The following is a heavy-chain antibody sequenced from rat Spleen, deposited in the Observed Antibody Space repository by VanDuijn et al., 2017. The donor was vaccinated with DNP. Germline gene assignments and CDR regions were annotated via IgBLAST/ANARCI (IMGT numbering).Heavy chain of an antibody. Sequence: EVQLVESGGGLVQPGRSLKLSCAASGFTFSDYNMAWVRQAPKKGLEWVATISYDGSSTYYRDSVKGRFTISRDNAKSTLYLQMDSLRSEDTATYYCARQTTAPDYWGQGVMVTVSS. J-gene: IGHJ2*01. D-gene: IGHD1-11*01. CDR3: ARQTTAPDY. CDR2: ISYDGSST. CDR1: GFTFSDYN. V-gene: IGHV5-7*01.